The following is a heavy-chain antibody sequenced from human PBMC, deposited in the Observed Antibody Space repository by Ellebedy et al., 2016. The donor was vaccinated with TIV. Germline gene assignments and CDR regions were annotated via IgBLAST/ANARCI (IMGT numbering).Heavy chain of an antibody. CDR2: MSSSGNT. Sequence: MPSETLSLTCTVSGDSISSYYWTWIRQPPGKGLEWIGYMSSSGNTNYNPSLKSRVTMSIDTSKNQFSLKLSSVTAADTAVYYCARHRRNNYGYFAAAREYYFESWGQGTLVTVSS. J-gene: IGHJ4*02. CDR3: ARHRRNNYGYFAAAREYYFES. V-gene: IGHV4-59*08. D-gene: IGHD5-18*01. CDR1: GDSISSYY.